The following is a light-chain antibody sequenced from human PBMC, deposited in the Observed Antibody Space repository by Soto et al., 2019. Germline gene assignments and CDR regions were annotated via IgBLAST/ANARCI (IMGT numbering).Light chain of an antibody. Sequence: DIQMTPSPSSLSASVGDRVTITCRASQTIDTYLTWYQQNLVKAPKILIYAASTLQNGVTSRFRGSGSGTDFTLTISSLQPEDFATYYCQQSTGIPYTFGQGTKLESK. V-gene: IGKV1-39*01. CDR1: QTIDTY. J-gene: IGKJ2*01. CDR2: AAS. CDR3: QQSTGIPYT.